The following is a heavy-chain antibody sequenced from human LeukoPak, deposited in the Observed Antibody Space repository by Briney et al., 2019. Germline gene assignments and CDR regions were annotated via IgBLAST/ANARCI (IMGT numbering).Heavy chain of an antibody. CDR2: ISSSSSTI. J-gene: IGHJ4*02. CDR1: GFTFSSYS. CDR3: GRDFTIFGVV. D-gene: IGHD3-3*01. V-gene: IGHV3-48*01. Sequence: GGSLRLSCAASGFTFSSYSMNWVRQAPGKGLEWVSYISSSSSTIYYADSVKGRFTISRDNAKNSLYLQMNSLRAEDTAVYYWGRDFTIFGVVGGKGPLVTVSS.